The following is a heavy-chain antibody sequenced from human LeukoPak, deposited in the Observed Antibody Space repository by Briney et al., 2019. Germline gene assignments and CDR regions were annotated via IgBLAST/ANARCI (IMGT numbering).Heavy chain of an antibody. CDR1: GGSISSYY. D-gene: IGHD5-12*01. CDR2: IYYSGST. V-gene: IGHV4-59*08. Sequence: SETLSLTCTVSGGSISSYYWSWIRQPPGKGLEWIGYIYYSGSTNYNPSLKSRVTISVDTSKNQFSLKLSSVTAADTAVYYCASVATITGGTYYMDVWGKGTTVTVSS. CDR3: ASVATITGGTYYMDV. J-gene: IGHJ6*03.